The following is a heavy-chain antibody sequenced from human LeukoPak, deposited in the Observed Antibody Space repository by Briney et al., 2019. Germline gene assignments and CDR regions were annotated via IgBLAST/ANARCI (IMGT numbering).Heavy chain of an antibody. CDR2: IKQDGSEK. J-gene: IGHJ4*02. D-gene: IGHD5-18*01. CDR1: TFTFSNYG. CDR3: ARVIPLWSSWYYFDY. V-gene: IGHV3-7*04. Sequence: GGSLRLSCAVSTFTFSNYGLHWVRQAPGKGLEWVANIKQDGSEKYYVDSVKGRFTISRDNAKNSLYLQMNSLRAEDTAVYYCARVIPLWSSWYYFDYWGQGTLVTVSS.